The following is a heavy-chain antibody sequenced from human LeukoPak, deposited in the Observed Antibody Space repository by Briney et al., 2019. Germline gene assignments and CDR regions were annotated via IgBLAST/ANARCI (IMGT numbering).Heavy chain of an antibody. J-gene: IGHJ4*02. Sequence: RRASVKVSCKASGYTFTSYGISWVRQAPGQGLEWMGWISAYNGNTNYAQKPQGRVTMTTDTSTSTAYMELRSLRSDDTAVYYCARVVTMVRGVLPPLFDYWGQGTLVTVSS. CDR3: ARVVTMVRGVLPPLFDY. CDR1: GYTFTSYG. D-gene: IGHD3-10*01. CDR2: ISAYNGNT. V-gene: IGHV1-18*04.